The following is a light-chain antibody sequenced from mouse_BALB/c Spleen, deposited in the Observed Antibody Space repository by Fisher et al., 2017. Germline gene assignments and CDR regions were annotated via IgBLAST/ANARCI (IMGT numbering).Light chain of an antibody. CDR2: LTS. J-gene: IGKJ2*01. CDR1: SSVSY. V-gene: IGKV4-68*01. CDR3: QQFTSSPST. Sequence: IVMTQTTALMSASPGEKVTMTCSASSSVSYMYWYQQKPRSSPKPWIYLTSNLASGVPARFSGSGSGTSYSLTISSMEAEDAATYYCQQFTSSPSTFGGGTKLEIK.